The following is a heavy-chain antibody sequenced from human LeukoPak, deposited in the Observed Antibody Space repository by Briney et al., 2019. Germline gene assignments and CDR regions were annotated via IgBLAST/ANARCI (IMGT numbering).Heavy chain of an antibody. CDR2: IYYNGNT. CDR1: GGSISGYY. Sequence: SETLSLTCSVSGGSISGYYWSWIRQPPGKGLEWIAYIYYNGNTNYNPSLKSRVTISVDKSKNQFSLKLSSVTAADTAVYYCARDYVWGSYRLNAFDIWGQGTMVTVSS. V-gene: IGHV4-59*12. CDR3: ARDYVWGSYRLNAFDI. J-gene: IGHJ3*02. D-gene: IGHD3-16*02.